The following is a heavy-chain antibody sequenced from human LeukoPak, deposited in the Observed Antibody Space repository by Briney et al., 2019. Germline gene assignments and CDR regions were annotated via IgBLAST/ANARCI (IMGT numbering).Heavy chain of an antibody. J-gene: IGHJ4*02. Sequence: GGSLRLSCAASGFTFSSYAMSWVRQAPGKGLEWVSAISGSGGSTYYPDSVKGRFTISRDTSKNMVYLQMNTLRAEDTAVYYCAKGTDFWSGYSFDHWGPGILVTVSS. CDR3: AKGTDFWSGYSFDH. CDR1: GFTFSSYA. D-gene: IGHD3-3*01. V-gene: IGHV3-23*01. CDR2: ISGSGGST.